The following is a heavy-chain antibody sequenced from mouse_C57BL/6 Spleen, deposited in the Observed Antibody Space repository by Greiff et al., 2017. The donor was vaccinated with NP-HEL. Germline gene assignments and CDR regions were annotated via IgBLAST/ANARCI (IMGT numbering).Heavy chain of an antibody. CDR2: IDPSDSYT. Sequence: QVQLQQPGAELVMPGASVKLSCKASGYTFTSYWMHWVKQRPGQGLEWIGEIDPSDSYTNYNQKFKGKSTLTVDKSSSTAYMQLSSLTSEDSAVYYCARNDYYGSSYAMDYWGQGTSVTVSS. CDR1: GYTFTSYW. D-gene: IGHD1-1*01. V-gene: IGHV1-69*01. CDR3: ARNDYYGSSYAMDY. J-gene: IGHJ4*01.